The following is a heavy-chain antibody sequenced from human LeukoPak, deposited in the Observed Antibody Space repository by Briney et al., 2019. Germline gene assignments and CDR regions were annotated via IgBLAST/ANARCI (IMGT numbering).Heavy chain of an antibody. D-gene: IGHD3-3*01. CDR1: GFTFSRYA. Sequence: GGSLRLSCAASGFTFSRYAVTWVRQAPGKGLEWVSSLSGSGGTTYYAASVRGRFTMSRDTSKNTLYLEMNSLRAEDTALYYCARGDDFWSDYSPHAFDIWGQGTMVTVSS. V-gene: IGHV3-23*01. J-gene: IGHJ3*02. CDR3: ARGDDFWSDYSPHAFDI. CDR2: LSGSGGTT.